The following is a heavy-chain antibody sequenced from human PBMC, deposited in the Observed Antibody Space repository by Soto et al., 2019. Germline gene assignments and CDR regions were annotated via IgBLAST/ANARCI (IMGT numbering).Heavy chain of an antibody. V-gene: IGHV4-59*11. CDR3: ARGNGTHTY. CDR2: IFYNGTT. CDR1: AGKRADHY. Sequence: EMLSVTNSVVAGKRADHYGIWIRQTPGKTLEWIGCIFYNGTTNYNPSLKSRVTISLDMSKNQFSLKLNSVSAEDTALYYCARGNGTHTYWGHGTLVIGSS. J-gene: IGHJ4*01.